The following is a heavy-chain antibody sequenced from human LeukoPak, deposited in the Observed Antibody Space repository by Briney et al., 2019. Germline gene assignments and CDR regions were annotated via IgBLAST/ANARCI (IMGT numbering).Heavy chain of an antibody. D-gene: IGHD6-13*01. J-gene: IGHJ5*02. V-gene: IGHV3-23*01. CDR2: ISRCVGST. CDR3: VKYPSIGTLPNWFEP. CDR1: GFTFSSFA. Sequence: GGSLTLSCAVSGFTFSSFAKSWVRHAPGKGQEWVADISRCVGSTYYEDSVEGSLTISREHSNNKLFLQMNSVRAADNAIISCVKYPSIGTLPNWFEPWGKGTLVTVSS.